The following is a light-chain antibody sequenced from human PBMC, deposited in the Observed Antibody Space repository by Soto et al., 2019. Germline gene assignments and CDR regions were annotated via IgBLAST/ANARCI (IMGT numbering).Light chain of an antibody. Sequence: DIQMTQSPSTLSASVGDRVTITCRASQNIDKWLAWYQQKPGKAPNVLIYGASSLESGVPSRFSGSGSGTEFTLTISSLQADDVGTYYCQQHNNVFGGGTKVEIK. CDR1: QNIDKW. CDR3: QQHNNV. CDR2: GAS. J-gene: IGKJ4*01. V-gene: IGKV1-5*01.